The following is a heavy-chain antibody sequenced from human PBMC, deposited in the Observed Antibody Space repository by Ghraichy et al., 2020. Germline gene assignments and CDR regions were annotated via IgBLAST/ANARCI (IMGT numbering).Heavy chain of an antibody. CDR1: GFTLSSAP. CDR2: SAHDGGT. J-gene: IGHJ4*02. V-gene: IGHV3-23*01. CDR3: AKGNWYSHGDY. Sequence: GGSLRLSCAASGFTLSSAPTSWVRQAPGKGLEWVSAHDGGTHYADSVKGRFTVSRDESRNTLYLHMNSLRPEDTAVYYCAKGNWYSHGDYWGQGTLVTVSS. D-gene: IGHD6-13*01.